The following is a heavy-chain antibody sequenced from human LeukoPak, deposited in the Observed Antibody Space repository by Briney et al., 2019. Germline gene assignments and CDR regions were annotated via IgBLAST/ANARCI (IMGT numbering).Heavy chain of an antibody. CDR2: IYYSGST. CDR1: GGFISSYY. J-gene: IGHJ6*03. V-gene: IGHV4-59*08. CDR3: ARGVVVPAASQVAYYYYYMDV. D-gene: IGHD2-2*01. Sequence: SETLSLTCTVSGGFISSYYWSWIRQPPGKGLEWIGYIYYSGSTNYNPSLKIRVTVSVETSKNQFSLKLSSVTAADTAVYYCARGVVVPAASQVAYYYYYMDVWGKGTTVTVSS.